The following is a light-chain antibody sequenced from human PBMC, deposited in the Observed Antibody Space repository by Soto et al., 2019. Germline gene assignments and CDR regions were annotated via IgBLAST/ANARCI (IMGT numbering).Light chain of an antibody. CDR1: QSVSNY. J-gene: IGKJ2*01. CDR3: QQRRNLPYT. V-gene: IGKV3-11*01. Sequence: ETLLTQSPGTLSLSPGERATLSCRASQSVSNYLAWFQQKPGQAPRLLIFDTTNRAPGTPAGFRGSGSVTDFTRTISSLEPEDFAVYYCQQRRNLPYTFGQGTKLEIK. CDR2: DTT.